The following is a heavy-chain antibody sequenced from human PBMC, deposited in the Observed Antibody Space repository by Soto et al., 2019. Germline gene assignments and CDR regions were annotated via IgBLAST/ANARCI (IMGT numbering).Heavy chain of an antibody. D-gene: IGHD6-13*01. CDR1: GFSFSSYW. Sequence: EVQLVESGGGLVQPGGSLRLSCAVSGFSFSSYWMHWVRQAPGKGLEWVSRINSDGSRTYYADSVKGCFTISRDNAKNTLYLQMNSLRAEDTAVYYCARVRVGSYNWFDPWGQGTLVTVSS. J-gene: IGHJ5*02. CDR3: ARVRVGSYNWFDP. CDR2: INSDGSRT. V-gene: IGHV3-74*01.